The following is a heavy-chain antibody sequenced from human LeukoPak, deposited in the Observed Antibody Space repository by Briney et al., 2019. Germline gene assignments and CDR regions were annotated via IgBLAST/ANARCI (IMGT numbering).Heavy chain of an antibody. CDR1: GYTFTGYY. Sequence: ASVKVSCKASGYTFTGYYMHWVRQAPGQGPEWMGRINPNSGGTNYAQKFQGRVTMTRDTSISTAYMELSRLRSDDTAVYYCARDRVAAAHFVSHRGWFDPWGQGTLVTVSS. D-gene: IGHD6-13*01. CDR3: ARDRVAAAHFVSHRGWFDP. V-gene: IGHV1-2*06. J-gene: IGHJ5*02. CDR2: INPNSGGT.